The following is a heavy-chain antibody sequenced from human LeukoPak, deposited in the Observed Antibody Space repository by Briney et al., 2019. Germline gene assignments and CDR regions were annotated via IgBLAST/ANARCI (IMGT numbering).Heavy chain of an antibody. V-gene: IGHV4-59*12. CDR2: IYYSGST. CDR1: AGSISSYY. CDR3: ASGQYYDLWSGYYVD. Sequence: NASETLSLTCTVSAGSISSYYWSWVRQPPGRGLEWIGHIYYSGSTNYNPSLKSRVTISLDTSKNQFSLKLRSVTAADTAVYYCASGQYYDLWSGYYVDWGQGTLVTVSA. D-gene: IGHD3-3*01. J-gene: IGHJ4*02.